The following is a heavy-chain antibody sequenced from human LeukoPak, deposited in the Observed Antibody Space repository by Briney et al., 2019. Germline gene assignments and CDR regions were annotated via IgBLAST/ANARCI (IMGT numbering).Heavy chain of an antibody. CDR2: IIPIFGTA. V-gene: IGHV1-69*06. J-gene: IGHJ6*03. D-gene: IGHD2-21*02. CDR3: ARGVWPYCGGDCYLQYYYYYYMDV. CDR1: GGTFSSYA. Sequence: ASVKVSCKASGGTFSSYAISWVRQAPGQGLEWMGGIIPIFGTANYAQKFQGRVTITADKSTSTAYMELSSLRSEDTAVYYCARGVWPYCGGDCYLQYYYYYYMDVWGKGTTVTVSS.